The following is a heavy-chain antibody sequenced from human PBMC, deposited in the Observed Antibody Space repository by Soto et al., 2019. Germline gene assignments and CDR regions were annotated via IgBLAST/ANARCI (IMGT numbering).Heavy chain of an antibody. CDR3: ARDHYSDSSGGYFDY. CDR2: ISYDGSNK. Sequence: QVQLVESGGGVVQPGRSLRLSCAATGFTCSGYAMHWVRQAPGKGLEWVAVISYDGSNKYYVDSVKGRLTISRDNSKNTVYLQLNGLRTEDTAVYYCARDHYSDSSGGYFDYWGQGTLVTVSS. J-gene: IGHJ4*02. CDR1: GFTCSGYA. V-gene: IGHV3-30-3*01. D-gene: IGHD3-22*01.